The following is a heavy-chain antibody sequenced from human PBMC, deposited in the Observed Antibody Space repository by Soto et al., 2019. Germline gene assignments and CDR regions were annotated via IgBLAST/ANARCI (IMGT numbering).Heavy chain of an antibody. J-gene: IGHJ6*02. Sequence: ASVKVSCKASGYTFTSYYMHWVRQAPGQGLEWMGIINPSGGSTSYAQKFQGRVTITRDTSTSTVYMELSSLRSEDTAVYYCARHLAAAAGTSRYYYYYAMDAWGQGTTVTAP. CDR3: ARHLAAAAGTSRYYYYYAMDA. D-gene: IGHD6-13*01. CDR1: GYTFTSYY. V-gene: IGHV1-46*01. CDR2: INPSGGST.